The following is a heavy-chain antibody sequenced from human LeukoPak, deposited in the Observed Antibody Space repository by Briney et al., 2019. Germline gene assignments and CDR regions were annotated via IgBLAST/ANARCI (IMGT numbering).Heavy chain of an antibody. Sequence: GGSLRLSCGVSGFTFSSYGMHWVRQAPGKGLEWVAYIRYDGSNRHYADSVKGRFTISRDNSKNTLYLQMNSLRVEDTAVYYCAKGGRITMLRGVQRDHYFDYWGQGTLVTVSS. J-gene: IGHJ4*02. CDR3: AKGGRITMLRGVQRDHYFDY. CDR1: GFTFSSYG. D-gene: IGHD3-10*01. CDR2: IRYDGSNR. V-gene: IGHV3-30*02.